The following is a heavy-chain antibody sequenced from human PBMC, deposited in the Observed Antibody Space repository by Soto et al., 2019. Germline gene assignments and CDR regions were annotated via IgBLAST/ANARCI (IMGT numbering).Heavy chain of an antibody. D-gene: IGHD4-4*01. CDR2: ISAYNGNT. CDR3: ARGAEVTHHYYYYYYGMDV. J-gene: IGHJ6*02. V-gene: IGHV1-18*04. CDR1: GYTFTSYG. Sequence: QVQLVQSGAEVKKPGASVKVSCKASGYTFTSYGISWVRQAPGQGLEWMGWISAYNGNTNYAQKLQGRVTMTTDTPTSTAYMELRSLRSDDTAVYYCARGAEVTHHYYYYYYGMDVWGQGTTVTVSS.